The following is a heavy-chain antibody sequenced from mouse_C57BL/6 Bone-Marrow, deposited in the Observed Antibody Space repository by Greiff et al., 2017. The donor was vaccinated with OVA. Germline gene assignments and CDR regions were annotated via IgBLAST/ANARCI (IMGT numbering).Heavy chain of an antibody. CDR2: IYPRSGNT. J-gene: IGHJ3*01. CDR1: GYTFTSYG. CDR3: ARGARQLRRWFAD. D-gene: IGHD3-2*02. Sequence: QVQLQQSGAELARPGASVKLSCKASGYTFTSYGISWVKQRTGQGLEWIGEIYPRSGNTYYNEKFKGKATLTADKSSSTAYMELRSLTSEDSAVYFCARGARQLRRWFADWGKGTLVTVSA. V-gene: IGHV1-81*01.